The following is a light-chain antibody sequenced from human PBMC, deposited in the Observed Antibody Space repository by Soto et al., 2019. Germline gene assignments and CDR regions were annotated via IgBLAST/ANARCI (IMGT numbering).Light chain of an antibody. CDR3: TSFSTSNPFV. V-gene: IGLV2-14*03. CDR2: DVS. J-gene: IGLJ1*01. CDR1: SNDVGHFNY. Sequence: QSVLAQPASVSGSPGQSITISCTGTSNDVGHFNYVSWFQQHPGKAPKLLIFDVSNWPSGVSDRFSGSKSGNTASLTISGLQPEDEADYYCTSFSTSNPFVFGSGNKVTDL.